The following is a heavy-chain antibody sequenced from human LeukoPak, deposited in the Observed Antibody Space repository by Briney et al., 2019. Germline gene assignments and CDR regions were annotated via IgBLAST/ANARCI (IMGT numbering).Heavy chain of an antibody. D-gene: IGHD6-19*01. J-gene: IGHJ4*02. CDR3: ARLGGYKQWLAVDY. CDR2: ISYDGSNK. Sequence: GGSQRLSCAASGFTLSSYAMHWVRQAPGKGLEWVAVISYDGSNKYYADSVKGRFTISRDNSENTLYLQMNSLRAEDTAVYYCARLGGYKQWLAVDYWGQGTLVTVSS. CDR1: GFTLSSYA. V-gene: IGHV3-30-3*01.